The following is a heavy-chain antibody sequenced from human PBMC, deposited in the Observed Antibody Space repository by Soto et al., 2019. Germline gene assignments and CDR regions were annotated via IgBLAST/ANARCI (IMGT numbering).Heavy chain of an antibody. CDR3: AREVATTGTNWFDP. V-gene: IGHV1-18*01. Sequence: QVQLVQSGAEVKKPGASVKVSCKASGYTFTGYYIHWVRQAPGQGLEWMGWISAYNGNTNYAQKLQGRVTMTTDTSTSTAYMELRSLRSDDTAVYYCAREVATTGTNWFDPWGQGTLVTVSS. CDR1: GYTFTGYY. D-gene: IGHD5-12*01. CDR2: ISAYNGNT. J-gene: IGHJ5*02.